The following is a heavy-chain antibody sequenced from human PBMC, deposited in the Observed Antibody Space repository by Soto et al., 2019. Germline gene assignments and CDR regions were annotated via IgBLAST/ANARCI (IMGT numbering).Heavy chain of an antibody. CDR1: GFTLSSYG. Sequence: VQLLESGGGLVQPGRSLRLSCAASGFTLSSYGMHWVRQAPGKGLEWVAVIWYDGDKKYYADSVKVRFTISRDESKNTVYLHMSSLRGEDTGVYYCARGSAGSESVVVVPAIDFYSFDTWGQGT. CDR2: IWYDGDKK. D-gene: IGHD2-15*01. J-gene: IGHJ4*02. V-gene: IGHV3-33*01. CDR3: ARGSAGSESVVVVPAIDFYSFDT.